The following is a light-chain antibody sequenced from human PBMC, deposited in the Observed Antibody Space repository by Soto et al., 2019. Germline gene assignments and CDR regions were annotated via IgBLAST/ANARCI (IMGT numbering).Light chain of an antibody. V-gene: IGKV1-13*02. J-gene: IGKJ2*01. Sequence: AIQLTQSPSSLSASVGDTVTITCRASQGITNCLAWYQQTPGKPPKVLIYDASTLESGVPSRFSGSGSGTDFTLTISSLQPDDFGSYYCQQFIAYPHTFGQGTTLEIK. CDR2: DAS. CDR3: QQFIAYPHT. CDR1: QGITNC.